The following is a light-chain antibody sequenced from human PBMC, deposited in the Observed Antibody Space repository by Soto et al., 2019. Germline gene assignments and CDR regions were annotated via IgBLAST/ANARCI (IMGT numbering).Light chain of an antibody. Sequence: EIMMTQSPATLSVSPGDRATLSCRASQSVDSNLAWYRQKPGQAPRLLIYGASTRATGIPARFSGSGSGTEFTLPISRLQSEDFAVYYCQQYNNWPPWTFGQGTEVTIK. CDR2: GAS. CDR1: QSVDSN. V-gene: IGKV3-15*01. CDR3: QQYNNWPPWT. J-gene: IGKJ1*01.